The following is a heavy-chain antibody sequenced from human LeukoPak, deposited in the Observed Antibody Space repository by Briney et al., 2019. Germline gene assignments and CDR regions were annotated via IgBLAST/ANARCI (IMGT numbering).Heavy chain of an antibody. CDR1: GFTVSSNY. D-gene: IGHD6-13*01. Sequence: PGGSLRFSCAASGFTVSSNYMSWVRQAPGKGLEWVSVIYSGGSTYYADSVKGRFTISRDNSKNTLYLQMNSLRAEDTAVYYCARESIAAAGEFDYWGQGTLVTVSS. CDR2: IYSGGST. V-gene: IGHV3-66*01. CDR3: ARESIAAAGEFDY. J-gene: IGHJ4*02.